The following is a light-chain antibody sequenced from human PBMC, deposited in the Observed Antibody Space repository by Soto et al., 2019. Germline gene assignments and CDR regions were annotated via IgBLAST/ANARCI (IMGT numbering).Light chain of an antibody. V-gene: IGLV1-47*01. CDR1: SSNIGSSF. CDR3: AAWDDSLSGYVA. J-gene: IGLJ7*01. CDR2: KND. Sequence: QSVLTQPPSASGTPGQMVTISCSGSSSNIGSSFVYWYQQFPGTAPKLLIYKNDQRPSGVPDRFSGSKSGTSASLAISGLRSEDEAEYYCAAWDDSLSGYVAFGGGTKLTVL.